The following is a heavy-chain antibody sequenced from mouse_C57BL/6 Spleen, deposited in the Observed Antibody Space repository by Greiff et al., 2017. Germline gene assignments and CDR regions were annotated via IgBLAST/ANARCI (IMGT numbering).Heavy chain of an antibody. CDR2: IDPENGAT. V-gene: IGHV14-4*01. D-gene: IGHD2-4*01. J-gene: IGHJ2*01. CDR1: GYNIKDDY. CDR3: TTPLLDDYDTC. Sequence: EVQLQQSGAELVRPGASVKLSCKASGYNIKDDYMHWVKQRPEQGLEWIGWIDPENGATEYASKFQGKATITADTSSTTAYLQLSSLTSEDTAVYYCTTPLLDDYDTCWGQGTTLTVSS.